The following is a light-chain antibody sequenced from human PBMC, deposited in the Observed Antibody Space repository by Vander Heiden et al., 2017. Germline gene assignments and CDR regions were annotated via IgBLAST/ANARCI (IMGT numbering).Light chain of an antibody. CDR1: QSVSSSY. V-gene: IGKV3-20*01. J-gene: IGKJ2*01. Sequence: ELVFTASHGTLSLSPGETATLAWRASQSVSSSYLAWYQQKPGQAPRLLIYGASSRATGIPDRFSGSGSGTDFTLTISRLEPEDFAVYYCQQDGSSLYTFGQGTKLEIK. CDR2: GAS. CDR3: QQDGSSLYT.